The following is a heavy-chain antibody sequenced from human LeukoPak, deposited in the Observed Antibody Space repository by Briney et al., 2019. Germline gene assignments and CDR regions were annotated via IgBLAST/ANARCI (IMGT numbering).Heavy chain of an antibody. Sequence: ASVKVSCKASGYTFTSYDINWVRQATGQGLEWMGWMNPNSGNTGYAQKFQGRVTITADESTSTAYMELSSLRSEDTAVYYCARWGYYYDSSGYYYALEGDYWGQGTLVTVSS. CDR1: GYTFTSYD. D-gene: IGHD3-22*01. J-gene: IGHJ4*02. CDR2: MNPNSGNT. V-gene: IGHV1-8*01. CDR3: ARWGYYYDSSGYYYALEGDY.